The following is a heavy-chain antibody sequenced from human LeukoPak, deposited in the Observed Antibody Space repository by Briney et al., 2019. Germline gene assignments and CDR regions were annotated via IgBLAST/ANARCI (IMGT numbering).Heavy chain of an antibody. V-gene: IGHV4-59*01. J-gene: IGHJ4*02. CDR2: IYYSGST. D-gene: IGHD3-22*01. CDR3: ARTPYYYDSSGFSYYFDC. Sequence: PSETLSLTCTVSGGSISSYYWSWIRQPPGKGLEWIGYIYYSGSTNYNPSLKSRVTISVDTSKNQFSLKLSSVTAADTAVYYCARTPYYYDSSGFSYYFDCWGQGTLVTISS. CDR1: GGSISSYY.